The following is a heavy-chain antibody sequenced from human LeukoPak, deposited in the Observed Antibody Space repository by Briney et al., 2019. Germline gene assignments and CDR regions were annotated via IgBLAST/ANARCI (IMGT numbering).Heavy chain of an antibody. CDR2: IYSGTI. CDR1: GFTVSSNS. J-gene: IGHJ4*02. CDR3: AKRAGAYSHPYDY. Sequence: GGSLRLSYTVSGFTVSSNSMSWVRQAPGKGLEWVSFIYSGTIHYSDSVKGRFTIFRDNSKNTLYLQMNSLRAEDTAVYYCAKRAGAYSHPYDYWGQGTLVTVSS. D-gene: IGHD4/OR15-4a*01. V-gene: IGHV3-53*01.